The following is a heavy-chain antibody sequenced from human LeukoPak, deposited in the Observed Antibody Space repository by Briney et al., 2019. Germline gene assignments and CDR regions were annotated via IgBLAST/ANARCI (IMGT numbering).Heavy chain of an antibody. Sequence: PGGTLRLSCAGSGFTFSSYAMRWLPPAPGKGLEWLSAMSSGGSSTYYADYMKGRCTISTDNSKNTLDLQMNSLRAEDTAVYYCAQNFDWSQGGAFDIWGQGTMVTVSS. V-gene: IGHV3-23*01. CDR1: GFTFSSYA. CDR2: MSSGGSST. J-gene: IGHJ3*02. D-gene: IGHD3-9*01. CDR3: AQNFDWSQGGAFDI.